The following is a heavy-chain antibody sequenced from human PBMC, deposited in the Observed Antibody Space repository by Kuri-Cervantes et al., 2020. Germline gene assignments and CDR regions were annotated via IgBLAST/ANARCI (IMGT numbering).Heavy chain of an antibody. D-gene: IGHD4-17*01. CDR1: GGTFSSYA. CDR3: AIGMQKIMTTVTHGYYYYMDV. Sequence: SVKVSCKASGGTFSSYAISWVRQAPGQGLEWMGGIIPIFGTANYAQKFQGRVTITTDESTSTAYMELSSLSSEDTAVYYCAIGMQKIMTTVTHGYYYYMDVWGKGTTVTVSS. J-gene: IGHJ6*03. V-gene: IGHV1-69*05. CDR2: IIPIFGTA.